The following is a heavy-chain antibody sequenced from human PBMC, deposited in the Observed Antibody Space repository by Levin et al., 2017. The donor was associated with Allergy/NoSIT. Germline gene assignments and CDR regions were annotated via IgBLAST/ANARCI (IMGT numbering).Heavy chain of an antibody. J-gene: IGHJ5*02. Sequence: GESLKISCAASGFTFSSYAMSWVRQAPGKGLEWVSAISGSGGSTYYADSVKGRFTISRDNSKNTLYLQMNSLRAEDTAVYYCAKSPPSILTGYYKGGRFDPWGQGTLVTVSS. V-gene: IGHV3-23*01. D-gene: IGHD3-9*01. CDR2: ISGSGGST. CDR1: GFTFSSYA. CDR3: AKSPPSILTGYYKGGRFDP.